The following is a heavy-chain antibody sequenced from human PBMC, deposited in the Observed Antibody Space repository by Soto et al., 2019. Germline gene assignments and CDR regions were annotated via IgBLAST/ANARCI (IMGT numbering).Heavy chain of an antibody. CDR3: ARDRGSSSGWLNNWFDP. Sequence: SHTLSLTCAISGYSVSSNSAALNWIRQSPSRGLEWLGRTYYRSKWYNDYAVSVKSRITINPDTSKNQFSLQLNSVTPEDTAVYYCARDRGSSSGWLNNWFDPWGQGTLVTVS. CDR1: GYSVSSNSAA. D-gene: IGHD6-19*01. V-gene: IGHV6-1*01. J-gene: IGHJ5*02. CDR2: TYYRSKWYN.